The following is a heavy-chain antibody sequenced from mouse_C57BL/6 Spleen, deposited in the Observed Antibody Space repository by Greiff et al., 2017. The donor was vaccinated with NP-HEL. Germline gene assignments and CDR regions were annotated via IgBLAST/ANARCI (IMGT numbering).Heavy chain of an antibody. V-gene: IGHV1-64*01. Sequence: QVQLQQPGAELVKPGASVKLSCKASGYTFTSYWMHRVKQRPGQGLEWIGMIHPNSGSTNYNEKFKSKATLTVDKSSSTAYMQLSSLTSEDSAVYYCAREGLAWFAYWGQGTLVTVSA. CDR2: IHPNSGST. J-gene: IGHJ3*01. CDR3: AREGLAWFAY. D-gene: IGHD3-3*01. CDR1: GYTFTSYW.